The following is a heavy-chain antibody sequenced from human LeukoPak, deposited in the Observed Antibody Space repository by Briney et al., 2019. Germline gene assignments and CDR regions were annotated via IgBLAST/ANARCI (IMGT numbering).Heavy chain of an antibody. CDR2: IYSGGST. CDR1: GFTFSNYW. J-gene: IGHJ4*02. D-gene: IGHD1-20*01. CDR3: ARDGPSRYNWNDNNY. V-gene: IGHV3-53*01. Sequence: GGSLRLSCAASGFTFSNYWMSWVRQAPGKGLEWVSVIYSGGSTYYADSVKGRFTISRDNSKNTLYLQMNSLRAEDTAVYYCARDGPSRYNWNDNNYWGQGTLVTVSS.